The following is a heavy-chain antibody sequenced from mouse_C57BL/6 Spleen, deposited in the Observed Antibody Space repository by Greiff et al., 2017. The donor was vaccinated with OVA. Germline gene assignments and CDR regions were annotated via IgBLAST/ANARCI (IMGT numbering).Heavy chain of an antibody. CDR2: IDPSDSYT. V-gene: IGHV1-69*01. J-gene: IGHJ1*03. Sequence: VQLQQSGAELVMPGASVKLSCKASGYTFTSYWMHWVKQRPGQGLEWIGEIDPSDSYTNYNQKFKGKSTLTVDKSSSTAYMQLSSLTSEDSAVYYCARSGYDYDVRYFDVWGTGTTVTVSS. CDR1: GYTFTSYW. CDR3: ARSGYDYDVRYFDV. D-gene: IGHD2-4*01.